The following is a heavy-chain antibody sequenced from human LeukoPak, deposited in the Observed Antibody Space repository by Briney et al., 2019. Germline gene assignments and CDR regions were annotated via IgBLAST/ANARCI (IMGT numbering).Heavy chain of an antibody. V-gene: IGHV3-23*01. D-gene: IGHD6-6*01. J-gene: IGHJ4*02. CDR2: ISSTGSST. CDR3: AKDLYSNSRDY. Sequence: GGSLRLSCVGSGFSFNTYWMYWVRQAPGKGLEWVSAISSTGSSTYYAGSVKGRFTISRDNSKNTLYLQMNSLRAEDTAVYYCAKDLYSNSRDYWGQGTLVTVSS. CDR1: GFSFNTYW.